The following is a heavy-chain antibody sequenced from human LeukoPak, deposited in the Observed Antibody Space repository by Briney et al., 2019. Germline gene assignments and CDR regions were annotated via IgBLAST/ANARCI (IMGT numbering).Heavy chain of an antibody. CDR3: ANAPSRRMDGFWSGYPLDY. Sequence: GGSLRLSCVASGFTVSSIYMSWVRQAPGKGLEWVSVIYSGGTTNYADSVKGRFTISRDSSKNTLHLQMNSLRAEDTAVYYCANAPSRRMDGFWSGYPLDYWGQGTLVTVSS. D-gene: IGHD3-3*01. CDR2: IYSGGTT. J-gene: IGHJ4*02. V-gene: IGHV3-66*01. CDR1: GFTVSSIY.